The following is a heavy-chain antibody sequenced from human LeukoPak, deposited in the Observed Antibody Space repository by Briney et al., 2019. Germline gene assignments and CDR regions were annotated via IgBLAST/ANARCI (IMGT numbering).Heavy chain of an antibody. D-gene: IGHD3-10*01. Sequence: GGSLRLSCAASGFTFSSYEMNWVRQAPGKGLEWVSYISSSGSTIYYADSVKGRFTISRDNAKNSLYLQVNSLRAEDTAVYYCARELARGFPDYWGQGTLVTVSS. CDR3: ARELARGFPDY. CDR1: GFTFSSYE. V-gene: IGHV3-48*03. CDR2: ISSSGSTI. J-gene: IGHJ4*02.